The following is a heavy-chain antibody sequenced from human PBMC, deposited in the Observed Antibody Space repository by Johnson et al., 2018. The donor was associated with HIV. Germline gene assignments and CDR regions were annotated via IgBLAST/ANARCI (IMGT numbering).Heavy chain of an antibody. CDR1: GFTVSSNY. D-gene: IGHD4-23*01. CDR2: IYSGGST. CDR3: ARASLARGGKIRAFDI. Sequence: VQLVESGGGVVQPGRSLRLSCAASGFTVSSNYMSWVRQAPGKGLEWVSVIYSGGSTYYADSVQGRFTVSRDNSKNTLYLQMNSLRAEDTAVYYCARASLARGGKIRAFDIWGQGTMVTVSS. V-gene: IGHV3-66*02. J-gene: IGHJ3*02.